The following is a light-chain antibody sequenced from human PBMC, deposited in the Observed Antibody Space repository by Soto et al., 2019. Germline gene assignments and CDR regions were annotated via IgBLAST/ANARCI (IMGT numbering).Light chain of an antibody. Sequence: QSVLTQPRSVSGSLGQSVTISCTGTGSDVGGYNYVSWYQQHPGKAPKLMIYDVSKRPSGVPDRFSGSKSGNTASLTISGLQAEDEADYYCCSYAGSYTWVFGGGTKL. CDR2: DVS. CDR1: GSDVGGYNY. J-gene: IGLJ2*01. V-gene: IGLV2-11*01. CDR3: CSYAGSYTWV.